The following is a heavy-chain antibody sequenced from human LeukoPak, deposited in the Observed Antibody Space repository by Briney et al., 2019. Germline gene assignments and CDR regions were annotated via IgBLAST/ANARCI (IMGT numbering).Heavy chain of an antibody. CDR3: AGGQIRFLDPYYFDY. Sequence: PGGSLRLSCAASGFTFSSYSMNWVRQAPGKGLEWVSYISSSSSTIYYADSVKGRFTISRDNAKNTLYLQMNSLRAEDTAVYYCAGGQIRFLDPYYFDYWGQGTLVTVSS. J-gene: IGHJ4*02. D-gene: IGHD3-3*01. CDR2: ISSSSSTI. V-gene: IGHV3-48*01. CDR1: GFTFSSYS.